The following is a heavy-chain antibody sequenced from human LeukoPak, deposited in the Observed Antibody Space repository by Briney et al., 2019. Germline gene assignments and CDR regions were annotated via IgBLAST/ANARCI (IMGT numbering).Heavy chain of an antibody. CDR2: IRYDGSNK. V-gene: IGHV3-30*02. CDR1: GFTFSSYG. Sequence: GGSLRLSCAASGFTFSSYGMHWVRQAPGKGLEWVTFIRYDGSNKYCADSVKGRFTISRDNSKNTLYLQMNSLRAEDTAVYYCAKDRLGTILRDLDYWGQGTLVTVSS. D-gene: IGHD2-15*01. J-gene: IGHJ4*02. CDR3: AKDRLGTILRDLDY.